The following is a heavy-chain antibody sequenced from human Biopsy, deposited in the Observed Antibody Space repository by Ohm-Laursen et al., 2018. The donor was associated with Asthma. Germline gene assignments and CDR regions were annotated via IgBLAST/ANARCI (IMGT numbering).Heavy chain of an antibody. Sequence: SLRLSCAASGFTFSIYDIHWVRQAPGKGLEWVAVISYDGGNKFYGDSVKGRFTLSRDNSRNTLYLQMNSLRVEDTAIYYCARTHERWTSIQNDALDIWGQGTMVIVSS. CDR2: ISYDGGNK. J-gene: IGHJ3*02. D-gene: IGHD4-23*01. CDR1: GFTFSIYD. CDR3: ARTHERWTSIQNDALDI. V-gene: IGHV3-30*03.